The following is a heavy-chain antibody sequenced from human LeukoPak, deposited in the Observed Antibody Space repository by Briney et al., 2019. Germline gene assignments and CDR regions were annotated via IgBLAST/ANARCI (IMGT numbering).Heavy chain of an antibody. V-gene: IGHV4-61*08. J-gene: IGHJ4*02. Sequence: PSETLSLTGTVSGGSTSSGGYFWSWIRQPPGKGLEWIGYIYYSGSTNYNPSLKSRVTISVDTSKNQFSLKLNSVTTADTAVYYCAGTMVRGVIRYFDYWGQGTLVTVSS. D-gene: IGHD3-10*01. CDR2: IYYSGST. CDR1: GGSTSSGGYF. CDR3: AGTMVRGVIRYFDY.